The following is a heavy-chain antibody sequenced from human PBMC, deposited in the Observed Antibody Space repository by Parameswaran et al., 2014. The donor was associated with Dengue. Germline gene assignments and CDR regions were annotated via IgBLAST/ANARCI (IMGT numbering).Heavy chain of an antibody. J-gene: IGHJ6*02. CDR3: ARAGTTFGYGMDV. CDR2: ISSSSSYI. V-gene: IGHV3-21*01. Sequence: KWIRQPPGKGLEWVSSISSSSSYIYYADSVKGRFTISRDNAKNSLYLQMNSLRAEDTAVYYCARAGTTFGYGMDVWGQGTTVTVSS. D-gene: IGHD1-7*01.